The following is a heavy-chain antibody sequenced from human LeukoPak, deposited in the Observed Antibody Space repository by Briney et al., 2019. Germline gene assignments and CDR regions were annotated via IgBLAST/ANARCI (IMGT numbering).Heavy chain of an antibody. CDR3: ARSYGSGSYTWFDP. D-gene: IGHD3-10*01. CDR2: IRAYNGNI. CDR1: GYTFTSYG. Sequence: ASVKVSCKASGYTFTSYGISWVRQAPGQGLEWMGWIRAYNGNINYEQKLQGRVTMTTDTSTSTAYMELRSLRSDDTAVYYCARSYGSGSYTWFDPWGQGTLVTVSS. J-gene: IGHJ5*02. V-gene: IGHV1-18*01.